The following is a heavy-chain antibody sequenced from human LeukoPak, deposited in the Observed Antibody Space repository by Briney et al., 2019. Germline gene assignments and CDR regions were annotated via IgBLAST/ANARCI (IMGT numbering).Heavy chain of an antibody. Sequence: GGSLRLSCAASGFTFSSYGMHWVRQAPGKGLEWVAVISYDGSNKYYADSVKGRFTISRDNSKNTLYLQMNSLRAEDTAVYYCAKLGIAARPPPDYWGQGTLVTVSS. CDR2: ISYDGSNK. D-gene: IGHD6-6*01. CDR1: GFTFSSYG. CDR3: AKLGIAARPPPDY. V-gene: IGHV3-30*18. J-gene: IGHJ4*02.